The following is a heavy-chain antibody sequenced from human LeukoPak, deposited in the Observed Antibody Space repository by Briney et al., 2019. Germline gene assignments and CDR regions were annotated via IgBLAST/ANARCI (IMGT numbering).Heavy chain of an antibody. J-gene: IGHJ4*02. D-gene: IGHD3-3*01. CDR2: IYYSGST. CDR3: ARVGADDDY. CDR1: GGSISSYY. V-gene: IGHV4-59*07. Sequence: PSDTLSLTCTVSGGSISSYYWICLRQPPGKGLEWLGYIYYSGSTNHNPSRKSPVTISVDTSKNQFSLKLSSVTTADKAVYYCARVGADDDYWGQGTLVTVSS.